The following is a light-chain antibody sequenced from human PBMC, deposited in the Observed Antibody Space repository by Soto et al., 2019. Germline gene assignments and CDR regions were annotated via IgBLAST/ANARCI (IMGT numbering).Light chain of an antibody. V-gene: IGLV2-14*01. CDR1: SSDVGGYNF. CDR3: SSYTSSVTLV. CDR2: EVI. Sequence: QSALTQPASVSGSPGQSITISCTGTSSDVGGYNFVSWYQQHPGKAPKLMIYEVINRPSGVSYRFSGSKSGNTASLTISGLQAEDEADYYCSSYTSSVTLVFGGGTKLTVL. J-gene: IGLJ2*01.